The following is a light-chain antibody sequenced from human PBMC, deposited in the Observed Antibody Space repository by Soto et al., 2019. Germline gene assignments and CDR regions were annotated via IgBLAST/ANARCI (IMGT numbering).Light chain of an antibody. V-gene: IGLV2-14*01. CDR2: DVT. CDR3: RSYISRGYV. Sequence: QPVLTQPASVSRSPGQSITISCTGTSSDVGAYNYVSWYQQHPGKAPKLIIYDVTNRPSGVSNRFSGSKSGNTASLTISGLQAEDEADYYCRSYISRGYVFGTGTKVTVL. CDR1: SSDVGAYNY. J-gene: IGLJ1*01.